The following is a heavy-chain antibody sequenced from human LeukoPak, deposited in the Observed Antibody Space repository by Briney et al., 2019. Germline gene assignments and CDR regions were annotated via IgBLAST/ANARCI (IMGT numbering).Heavy chain of an antibody. CDR2: VNYRGTT. V-gene: IGHV4-39*01. CDR3: ARLDWGAMVFDY. Sequence: PSETLSLTCTVSGGSITSSSYYWGWIRQPPGKGLEWIANVNYRGTTSYNPSLQNRVTISLDSSTNQFSLIMTSVIASDTAVYYCARLDWGAMVFDYWSQGTLVTVSS. CDR1: GGSITSSSYY. J-gene: IGHJ4*02. D-gene: IGHD3/OR15-3a*01.